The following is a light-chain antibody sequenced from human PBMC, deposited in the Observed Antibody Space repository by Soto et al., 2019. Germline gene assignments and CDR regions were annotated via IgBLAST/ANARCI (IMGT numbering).Light chain of an antibody. J-gene: IGKJ1*01. V-gene: IGKV1-13*02. Sequence: AIQLTPSPSSLSASVGDRVTITCRASQGIRSSLAWFQQKAGNPPKVLIYEASVLETGVSSRFSGSGSGTDFTLSISSLQPEDFATYYCQQFNSYPWTFGQGTTVEVK. CDR2: EAS. CDR1: QGIRSS. CDR3: QQFNSYPWT.